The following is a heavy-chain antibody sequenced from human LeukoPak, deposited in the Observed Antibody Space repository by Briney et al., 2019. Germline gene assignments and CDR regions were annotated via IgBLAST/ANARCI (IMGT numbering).Heavy chain of an antibody. Sequence: SSETLSLTCTVSGGSISGGVYYWSWIRQHPGKGLEWIGYIYHSGISYYNPSLKSRLSISLDTSKNQFSLRLSSVTAADTAVYFCANSGSSSWYRKYYFDYWGQGTLVTVSS. J-gene: IGHJ4*02. CDR1: GGSISGGVYY. CDR3: ANSGSSSWYRKYYFDY. D-gene: IGHD6-13*01. V-gene: IGHV4-31*03. CDR2: IYHSGIS.